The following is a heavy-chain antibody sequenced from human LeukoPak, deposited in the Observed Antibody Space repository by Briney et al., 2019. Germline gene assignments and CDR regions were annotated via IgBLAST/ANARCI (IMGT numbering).Heavy chain of an antibody. J-gene: IGHJ4*02. V-gene: IGHV1-24*01. D-gene: IGHD3-22*01. CDR3: ATIHEYYYDSSGYYY. Sequence: ASVKVSCKVSGYTLTELSMHWVRQAPGKGLEWMGGSDPEDGETIYAQKFQGRVTMTEDTSTDTAYMELSSLRSEDTAVYYCATIHEYYYDSSGYYYWGQGTLVTVSS. CDR2: SDPEDGET. CDR1: GYTLTELS.